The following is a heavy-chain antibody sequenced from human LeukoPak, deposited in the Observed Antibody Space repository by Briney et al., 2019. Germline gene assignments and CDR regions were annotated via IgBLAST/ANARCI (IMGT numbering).Heavy chain of an antibody. D-gene: IGHD3-22*01. CDR1: GGSISSYY. CDR2: IYYSGST. V-gene: IGHV4-59*01. J-gene: IGHJ4*02. CDR3: ARMRKYYYDSSGYSSRNSYYFDY. Sequence: SETLSLTCTVSGGSISSYYWSWLRQPPGKGLEWIGYIYYSGSTNYNPSLKSRVTISVDTSKNQFSLKLSSMTAADTAVYYCARMRKYYYDSSGYSSRNSYYFDYWGQGTLVTVSS.